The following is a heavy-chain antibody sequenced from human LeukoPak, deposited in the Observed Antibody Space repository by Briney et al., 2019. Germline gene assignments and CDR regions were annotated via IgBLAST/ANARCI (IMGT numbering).Heavy chain of an antibody. CDR3: ARDKRGYYYGSGLNWFDP. J-gene: IGHJ5*02. Sequence: SQTLSLTCAIPGDSVSSNSAAWNWIRQSPSRGLEWLGRTYYRSKWYNDYAVSVKSRITINPDTSKNQFSLQLNSVTPEDTAVYYCARDKRGYYYGSGLNWFDPWGQGTLVTVSS. CDR2: TYYRSKWYN. V-gene: IGHV6-1*01. CDR1: GDSVSSNSAA. D-gene: IGHD3-10*01.